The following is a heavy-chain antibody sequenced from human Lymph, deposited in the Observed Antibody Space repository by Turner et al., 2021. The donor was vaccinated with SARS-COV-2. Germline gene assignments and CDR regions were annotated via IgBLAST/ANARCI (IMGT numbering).Heavy chain of an antibody. J-gene: IGHJ4*02. Sequence: EVQLVESGGGLVQPGQYLRLSCTASGFTFGDYAMSWVRQAPGKGLEWVGFIRSKAYGGTTQYAASVKGRFTISRDDSKSIAYLQMNSLKTEDTAVYYCTRVKYCTGGSCYGYHFDYWGQGTLVTVSS. V-gene: IGHV3-49*04. D-gene: IGHD2-15*01. CDR2: IRSKAYGGTT. CDR3: TRVKYCTGGSCYGYHFDY. CDR1: GFTFGDYA.